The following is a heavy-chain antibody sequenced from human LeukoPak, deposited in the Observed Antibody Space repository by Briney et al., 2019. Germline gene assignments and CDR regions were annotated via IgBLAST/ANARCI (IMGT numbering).Heavy chain of an antibody. CDR2: IKQDGSEE. Sequence: GGSLRLSCAASGFTFSRSWMSWVRQAPGKGLEWVADIKQDGSEEYYVDSVKGRFSISRDNAKNSLNLQMNSLRVEDTAVYYCARQMSDFWSGYYMDVWGKGTTVTVSS. J-gene: IGHJ6*03. V-gene: IGHV3-7*01. D-gene: IGHD3-3*01. CDR3: ARQMSDFWSGYYMDV. CDR1: GFTFSRSW.